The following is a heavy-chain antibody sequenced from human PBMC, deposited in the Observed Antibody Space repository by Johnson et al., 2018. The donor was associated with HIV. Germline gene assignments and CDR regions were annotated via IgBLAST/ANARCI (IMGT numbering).Heavy chain of an antibody. Sequence: EKLVESGGGLVQPGGSLRLSCAASGFTFSSYAMHWVRQATGKGLEYVSAISSNGGSTYYANSVKGRFTISRDNSKNTLYLQMNSLRAEDTAVYYCASWGVGSSWNHDAFDIWGQGTMVTVSS. CDR2: ISSNGGST. CDR3: ASWGVGSSWNHDAFDI. CDR1: GFTFSSYA. D-gene: IGHD6-13*01. V-gene: IGHV3-64*01. J-gene: IGHJ3*02.